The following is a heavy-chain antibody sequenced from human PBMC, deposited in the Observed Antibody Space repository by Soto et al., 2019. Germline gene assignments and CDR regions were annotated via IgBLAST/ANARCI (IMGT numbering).Heavy chain of an antibody. Sequence: EVQLVESGGGLIQPGGSLRLSCAASGFTVSSNYMSWVRQAPGKGLEWVSVIYSGGSTYYADSVKGRFTISRDNSKNTLYLQMNSLRAEDTAVYYCARDPYLGSPSGLDYYYYGMDVWGQGTTVTVSS. CDR1: GFTVSSNY. CDR2: IYSGGST. J-gene: IGHJ6*02. CDR3: ARDPYLGSPSGLDYYYYGMDV. V-gene: IGHV3-53*01. D-gene: IGHD1-26*01.